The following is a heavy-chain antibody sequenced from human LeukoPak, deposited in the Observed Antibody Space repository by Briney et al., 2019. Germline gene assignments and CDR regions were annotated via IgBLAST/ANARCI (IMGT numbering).Heavy chain of an antibody. CDR2: IYTSGST. V-gene: IGHV4-59*10. CDR1: GGSFSGYY. Sequence: SETLSLTCAVYGGSFSGYYWSWIRQPAGKGLEWIGRIYTSGSTNYNPSLKSRVTMSVDTSKNQFSLKLSSVTAADTAVYYCARASINKDAFDIWGQGTMATVSS. CDR3: ARASINKDAFDI. D-gene: IGHD1/OR15-1a*01. J-gene: IGHJ3*02.